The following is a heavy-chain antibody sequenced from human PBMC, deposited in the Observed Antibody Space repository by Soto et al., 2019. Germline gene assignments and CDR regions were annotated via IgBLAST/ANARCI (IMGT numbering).Heavy chain of an antibody. CDR3: ARSYYDILTGYHFDY. V-gene: IGHV4-59*08. Sequence: SETLSLTCTVSGGSISSYYWSWIRQPPGKGLEWIGYIYYSGSTNYNPSLKSRVTISVDTSKNQFSLKLSSVTAADTAVYYCARSYYDILTGYHFDYWGQGTLVTVSS. D-gene: IGHD3-9*01. CDR2: IYYSGST. J-gene: IGHJ4*02. CDR1: GGSISSYY.